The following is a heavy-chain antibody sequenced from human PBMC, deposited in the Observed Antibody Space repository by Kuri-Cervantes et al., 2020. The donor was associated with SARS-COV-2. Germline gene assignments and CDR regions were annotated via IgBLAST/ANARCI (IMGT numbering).Heavy chain of an antibody. V-gene: IGHV3-30*18. J-gene: IGHJ6*03. D-gene: IGHD3-3*01. CDR3: AKVDGTGNYDFWSGYIYYYYMDV. CDR1: GFTFTSYA. CDR2: ISYDGSTK. Sequence: GESLKISCAVSGFTFTSYAMHWVRQAPGKGLEWVAVISYDGSTKYYGDSVKGRFTISRDNSKNTLYLQMNSLRAEDTAVYYCAKVDGTGNYDFWSGYIYYYYMDVWGKGTTVTVSS.